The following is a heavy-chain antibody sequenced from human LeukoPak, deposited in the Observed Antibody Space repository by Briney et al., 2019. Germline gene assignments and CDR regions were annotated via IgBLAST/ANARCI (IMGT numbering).Heavy chain of an antibody. CDR2: ISGSGGST. J-gene: IGHJ4*02. D-gene: IGHD2-2*02. V-gene: IGHV3-23*01. Sequence: GGSLRLSCAASGFTFSSYAMSWVRQAPGKGLEWVSAISGSGGSTYYADSVKGRFTISRDNSKNTLYLQMNSLRAEDTAVYYCARDRLGYCSSTSCYTPYYFDYWGQGTLVTVSS. CDR3: ARDRLGYCSSTSCYTPYYFDY. CDR1: GFTFSSYA.